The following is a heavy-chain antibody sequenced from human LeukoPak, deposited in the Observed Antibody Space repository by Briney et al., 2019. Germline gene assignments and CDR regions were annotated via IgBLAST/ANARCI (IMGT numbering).Heavy chain of an antibody. CDR1: GGSFSTYY. CDR3: AREYSYYDSSGYYYGSGYFDY. J-gene: IGHJ4*02. V-gene: IGHV4-59*01. Sequence: SETLSLTCTVSGGSFSTYYWSWIRQPPGKGLEWIAYIYYSGSTNYNPSLQSRVTISVDTSKNQFSLRLSSVTAADTAVYYCAREYSYYDSSGYYYGSGYFDYWGQGTLVTVSS. CDR2: IYYSGST. D-gene: IGHD3-22*01.